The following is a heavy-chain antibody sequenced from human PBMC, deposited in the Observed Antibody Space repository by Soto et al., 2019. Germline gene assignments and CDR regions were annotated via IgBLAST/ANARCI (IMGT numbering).Heavy chain of an antibody. CDR1: GFTFSNYG. V-gene: IGHV3-30*18. D-gene: IGHD1-26*01. Sequence: LRLSCAASGFTFSNYGMHWVRQAPGKGLEWVAVISYDGSNKYYADSVKGRFTISRDNSKNTLYLQMNSLRAEDTAVYYCAKDLGSGSYLFDAFDIWGQGTMATVSS. CDR3: AKDLGSGSYLFDAFDI. CDR2: ISYDGSNK. J-gene: IGHJ3*02.